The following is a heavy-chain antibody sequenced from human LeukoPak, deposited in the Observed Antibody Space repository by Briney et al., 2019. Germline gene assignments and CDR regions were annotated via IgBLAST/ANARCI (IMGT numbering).Heavy chain of an antibody. D-gene: IGHD3-10*01. CDR3: ARVFDSGSQAYFYYMDV. Sequence: SVKVSCKASGGTFSSYAISWVRQAPGQGLEWMGGIIPIFGTANYAQKFQGRVTITADKSTSTAYMELSSLRSEDTAVYYCARVFDSGSQAYFYYMDVWGKGTTVTISS. J-gene: IGHJ6*03. CDR1: GGTFSSYA. V-gene: IGHV1-69*06. CDR2: IIPIFGTA.